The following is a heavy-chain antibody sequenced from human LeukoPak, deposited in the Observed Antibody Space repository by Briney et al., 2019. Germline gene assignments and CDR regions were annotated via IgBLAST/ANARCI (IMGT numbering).Heavy chain of an antibody. Sequence: ASVKVSCKASGYTFTGYYMHWVRQAPGQGLEWMGWINPNSGGTNFAQRLQGRVTMTTDTSTSTVYMELRSLRSDDTAVYYCARDFGQWLITGGAFDIWGQGTMVTVSS. CDR1: GYTFTGYY. CDR3: ARDFGQWLITGGAFDI. V-gene: IGHV1-2*02. D-gene: IGHD6-19*01. J-gene: IGHJ3*02. CDR2: INPNSGGT.